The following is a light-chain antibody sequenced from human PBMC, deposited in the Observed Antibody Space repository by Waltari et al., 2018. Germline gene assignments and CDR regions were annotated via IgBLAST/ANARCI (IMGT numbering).Light chain of an antibody. CDR1: QSVRRT. J-gene: IGKJ1*01. V-gene: IGKV3-20*01. CDR3: QKYGTLPAT. Sequence: SCRASQSVRRTLAWYQQKPGQAPRLLIYDASTRATGIPDRFSGSGSGTDFSLTIGRLEPEDFAVYFCQKYGTLPATFGQGTKVEIK. CDR2: DAS.